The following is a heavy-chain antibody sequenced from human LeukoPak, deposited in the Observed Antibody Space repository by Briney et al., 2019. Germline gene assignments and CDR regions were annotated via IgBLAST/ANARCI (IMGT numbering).Heavy chain of an antibody. D-gene: IGHD4-17*01. J-gene: IGHJ4*02. V-gene: IGHV7-4-1*02. CDR1: GYTFTSSA. Sequence: ASVKVSCKASGYTFTSSALNWVRQAPGQGLEWMGWINTNTGNPTYAQGFTGRFVFSLDTSVSTAYLQISSLKAEDTAVYYCARSRLDGDGDYVSDCVDYWGQGTLVTVSS. CDR3: ARSRLDGDGDYVSDCVDY. CDR2: INTNTGNP.